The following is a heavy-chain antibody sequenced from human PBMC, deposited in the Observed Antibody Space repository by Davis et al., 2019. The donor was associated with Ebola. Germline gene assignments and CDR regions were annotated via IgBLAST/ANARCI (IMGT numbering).Heavy chain of an antibody. CDR1: GFTFSSYW. D-gene: IGHD5-18*01. CDR3: AKVDTAMVNHYYYGMDV. CDR2: IKQDGSEK. V-gene: IGHV3-7*03. Sequence: GESLKISCAASGFTFSSYWMSWVRQAPGKGLEWVANIKQDGSEKYYVDSVKGRFTISRDNSKNTLYLQMNSLRAEDTAVYYCAKVDTAMVNHYYYGMDVWGQGTTVTVSS. J-gene: IGHJ6*02.